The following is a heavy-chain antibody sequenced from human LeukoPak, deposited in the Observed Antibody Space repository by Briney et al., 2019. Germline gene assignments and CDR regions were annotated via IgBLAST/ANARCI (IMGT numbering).Heavy chain of an antibody. J-gene: IGHJ4*02. D-gene: IGHD1-14*01. CDR2: IHPDESEK. Sequence: GGSLRLSCAASGFTFTNYWMSWVRQAPGKGLEWAANIHPDESEKSYVPSVKGRFTISRDTAKNSLYLQMNSLRAEDTAVYYCARSNRFDYWGQGTLVTVSS. CDR3: ARSNRFDY. CDR1: GFTFTNYW. V-gene: IGHV3-7*01.